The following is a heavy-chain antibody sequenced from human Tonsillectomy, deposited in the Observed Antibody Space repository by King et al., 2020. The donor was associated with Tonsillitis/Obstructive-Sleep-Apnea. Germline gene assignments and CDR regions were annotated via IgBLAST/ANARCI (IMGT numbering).Heavy chain of an antibody. CDR3: GSASYYRIEY. D-gene: IGHD3-10*01. J-gene: IGHJ4*02. CDR1: GFTFSTYA. CDR2: ISFNGGNT. V-gene: IGHV3-30-3*01. Sequence: VQLVESGGGVVPPGRSLRLSCAASGFTFSTYAMHWVRQAPGKGLEWVAVISFNGGNTYYADSVKGRFTISRDNSKNTLYLQMNSLRTEDTAVYYCGSASYYRIEYWGQGTLVTVSS.